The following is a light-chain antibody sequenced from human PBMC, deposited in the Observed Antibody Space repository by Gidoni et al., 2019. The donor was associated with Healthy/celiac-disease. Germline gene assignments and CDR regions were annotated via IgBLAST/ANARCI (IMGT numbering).Light chain of an antibody. CDR3: SSYTSSSVV. V-gene: IGLV2-14*03. J-gene: IGLJ2*01. Sequence: QSALTQHASVSGYPGQSITIYCTGNGSDVGGYNYVSWYQQHPGKAPKLMIYDVSNRPSGVSNRFSGSKSGNTASLTISGLQAEDEADYYCSSYTSSSVVFGGGTKLTVL. CDR1: GSDVGGYNY. CDR2: DVS.